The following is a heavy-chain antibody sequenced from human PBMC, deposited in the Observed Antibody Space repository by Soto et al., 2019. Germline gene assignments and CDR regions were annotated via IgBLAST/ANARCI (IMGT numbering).Heavy chain of an antibody. CDR3: AKVTLSEQLVDY. CDR1: GFTFSSYA. Sequence: EVQLLESGGGLVQPGGSLRLSCAASGFTFSSYAMSWVRQAPGKGLEWVSAISGSGGSTYYADSVKARFTISRDNSKNTLYLQMNSLRAEDTAVYYCAKVTLSEQLVDYWGQGTLVTVSS. CDR2: ISGSGGST. V-gene: IGHV3-23*01. D-gene: IGHD6-6*01. J-gene: IGHJ4*02.